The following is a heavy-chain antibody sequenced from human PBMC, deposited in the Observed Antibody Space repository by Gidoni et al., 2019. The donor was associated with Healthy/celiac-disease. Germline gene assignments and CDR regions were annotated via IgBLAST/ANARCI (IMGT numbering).Heavy chain of an antibody. D-gene: IGHD4-17*01. CDR2: ISGRGGST. CDR3: AKDLETTVTTVHY. V-gene: IGHV3-23*01. J-gene: IGHJ4*02. Sequence: EVQLLESGGGLVQPGGSLRLSCAASGFTFSSYAMSWVRQAPGKGLEWVSAISGRGGSTDDADSVKGRFTISRDNSKNTLYLQMNSLRAEDTAVYYCAKDLETTVTTVHYWGQGTLVTVSS. CDR1: GFTFSSYA.